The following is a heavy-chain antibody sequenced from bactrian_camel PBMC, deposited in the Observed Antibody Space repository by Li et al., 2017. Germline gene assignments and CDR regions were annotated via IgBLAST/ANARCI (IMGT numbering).Heavy chain of an antibody. CDR3: ASGLSLFT. CDR1: GFTFSNYG. Sequence: VQLVESGGGSVQAGETLRLSCAASGFTFSNYGMSWVRLAPGKEREGVAAIYSGGASDYYADSVKGRFTISRDNAKSTLYLQMNNLKPEDTAMYYCASGLSLFTWGQGTQVTVS. CDR2: IYSGGASD. V-gene: IGHV3S31*01. D-gene: IGHD3*01. J-gene: IGHJ6*01.